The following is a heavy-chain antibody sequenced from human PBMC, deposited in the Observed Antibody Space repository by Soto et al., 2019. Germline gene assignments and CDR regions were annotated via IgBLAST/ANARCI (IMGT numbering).Heavy chain of an antibody. CDR1: GGSIISSNC. Sequence: PSETLSLTCAVSGGSIISSNCLRWLRQAPGEVLEWSGEIYHSGSTNYNPSLKSRVTISVDKSKNQFSLKLSSVTAADTAVYYCAREPLGYSYGQKYGGYYYYGMDVWGQGTTVTVSS. V-gene: IGHV4-4*02. CDR2: IYHSGST. D-gene: IGHD5-18*01. CDR3: AREPLGYSYGQKYGGYYYYGMDV. J-gene: IGHJ6*02.